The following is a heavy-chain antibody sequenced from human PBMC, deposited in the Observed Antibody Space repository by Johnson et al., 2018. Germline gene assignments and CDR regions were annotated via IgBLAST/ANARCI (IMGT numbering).Heavy chain of an antibody. CDR3: ARDRGGEVEFDDSAMDV. V-gene: IGHV3-11*01. Sequence: VQLVESGGGLVQPGRSLRLSCPASGFTFSYYYMSWIRQAPGKGLEWISSISRSGSTISYADSVKGRFTISRDNAKSSLYLHMNSLRAADTAVHYWARDRGGEVEFDDSAMDVWGQGTTVTVSS. CDR2: ISRSGSTI. CDR1: GFTFSYYY. J-gene: IGHJ6*02. D-gene: IGHD3-10*01.